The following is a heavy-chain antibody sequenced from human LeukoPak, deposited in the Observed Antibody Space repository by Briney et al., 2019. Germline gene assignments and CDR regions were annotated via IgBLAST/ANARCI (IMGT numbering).Heavy chain of an antibody. CDR1: GYTFTGYY. CDR2: NNPNSGGT. D-gene: IGHD1-26*01. J-gene: IGHJ4*02. Sequence: GASVKVSCKASGYTFTGYYMHWVRQAPGQGLEWMGWNNPNSGGTNYAQKFQGRVTMTRDTSISTAYMELSRLRSDDTAVYYCASFALVGAPADFDYWGQGTLVTVSS. CDR3: ASFALVGAPADFDY. V-gene: IGHV1-2*02.